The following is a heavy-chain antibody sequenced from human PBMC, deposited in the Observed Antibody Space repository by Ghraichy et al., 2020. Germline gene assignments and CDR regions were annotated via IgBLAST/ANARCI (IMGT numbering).Heavy chain of an antibody. Sequence: GGSLRLSCAASGLTFQGLTFSNYAMSWVRQAPGKGLEWLSGTSDSGRKYYADSVKGRFTIARDNSKNTLDLQMNSLRAEDTAIYYCAASGSFVFWGQGTLVTVSS. J-gene: IGHJ4*02. CDR3: AASGSFVF. V-gene: IGHV3-23*01. D-gene: IGHD1-26*01. CDR2: TSDSGRK. CDR1: GLTFQGLTFSNYA.